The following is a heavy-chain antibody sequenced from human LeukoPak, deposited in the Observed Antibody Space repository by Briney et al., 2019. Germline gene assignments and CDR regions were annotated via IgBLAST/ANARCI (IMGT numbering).Heavy chain of an antibody. D-gene: IGHD6-19*01. V-gene: IGHV3-23*01. CDR1: GFTFSSYA. CDR3: TPLGSGAGFDY. CDR2: ITGSGGRT. J-gene: IGHJ4*02. Sequence: PGGSLRLSCAASGFTFSSYAMNWVRQAPGKGLEWVSAITGSGGRTYYADSVKGRFTISRDNSKNTLYLQMNSLRAEDTAVYYCTPLGSGAGFDYWGQGTLVTVSS.